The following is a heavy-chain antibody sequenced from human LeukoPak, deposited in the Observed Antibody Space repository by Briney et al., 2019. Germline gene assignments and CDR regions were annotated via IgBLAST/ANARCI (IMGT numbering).Heavy chain of an antibody. CDR2: IKTDGSEK. V-gene: IGHV3-7*03. CDR1: GFTFSNYW. CDR3: ARERCSGGSCYNWFDP. J-gene: IGHJ5*02. D-gene: IGHD2-15*01. Sequence: GSLRLSCEGSGFTFSNYWMGWVRQAPGKGLQWVANIKTDGSEKYYVDSVKGRFTISRDNAKNSLYLQMNSLRAEDTAVYYCARERCSGGSCYNWFDPWGQGTLVTVSS.